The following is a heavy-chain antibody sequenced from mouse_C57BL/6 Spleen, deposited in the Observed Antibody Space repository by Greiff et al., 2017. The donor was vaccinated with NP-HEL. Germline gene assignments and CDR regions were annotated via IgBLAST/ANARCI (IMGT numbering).Heavy chain of an antibody. J-gene: IGHJ2*01. CDR1: GYSITSGYY. CDR3: ASSSYLYFDY. CDR2: ISYDGSN. Sequence: EVKVEESGPGLVKPSQSLSLTCSVTGYSITSGYYWNWIRQFPGNKLEWMGYISYDGSNNYNPSLKNRISITRDTSKNQFFLKLNSVTTEDTATYYCASSSYLYFDYWGQGTTLTVSS. V-gene: IGHV3-6*01. D-gene: IGHD1-1*01.